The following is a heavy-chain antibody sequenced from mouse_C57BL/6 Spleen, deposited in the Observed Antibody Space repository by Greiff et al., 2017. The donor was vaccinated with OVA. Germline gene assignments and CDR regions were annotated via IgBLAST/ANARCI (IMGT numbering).Heavy chain of an antibody. J-gene: IGHJ1*03. CDR3: ITTVVDWYFDV. D-gene: IGHD1-1*01. Sequence: VHLVESDAELVKPGASVKISCKVSGYTFTDHTIHWMKQRPEQGLEWIGYIYPRDGSTKYNEKFKGKATLTADKSSSTAYMQLNSLTSEDSAVYFCITTVVDWYFDVWGTGTTVTVSS. V-gene: IGHV1-78*01. CDR2: IYPRDGST. CDR1: GYTFTDHT.